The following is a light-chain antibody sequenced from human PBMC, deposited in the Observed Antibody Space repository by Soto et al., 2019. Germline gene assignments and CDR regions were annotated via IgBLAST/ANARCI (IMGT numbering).Light chain of an antibody. CDR3: AAWDDRLRGYV. CDR1: SSNIGSNS. J-gene: IGLJ1*01. CDR2: TNS. Sequence: QSVLTQPPSASGTPGQRVTISCAGSSSNIGSNSVYWYQQLPGTAPKLLIYTNSQRPSGVPDRFSGSKSGTSGSLAISGLRSEDEADYYCAAWDDRLRGYVFGTGTKLTVL. V-gene: IGLV1-47*01.